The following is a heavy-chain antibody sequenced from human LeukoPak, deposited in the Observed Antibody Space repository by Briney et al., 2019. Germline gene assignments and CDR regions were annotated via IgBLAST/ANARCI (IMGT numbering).Heavy chain of an antibody. J-gene: IGHJ4*02. CDR3: ARWAGVTDY. D-gene: IGHD5-18*01. CDR1: GFTFSSFA. CDR2: ISFDGNDE. Sequence: PGGSLRLSCAASGFTFSSFAMHWVRQAPGKGLEWVAVISFDGNDEYYADSVKGRFTISRDNSKNTVGLQMNSLRGEDTAVYYCARWAGVTDYWGQGTLVTVSS. V-gene: IGHV3-30*01.